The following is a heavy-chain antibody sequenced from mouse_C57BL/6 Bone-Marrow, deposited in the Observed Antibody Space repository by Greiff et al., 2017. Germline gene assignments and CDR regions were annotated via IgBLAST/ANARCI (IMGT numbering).Heavy chain of an antibody. J-gene: IGHJ3*01. CDR3: ARFYYDAY. CDR1: GYTFTSYW. CDR2: IYPGSGST. Sequence: VQLQQPGAELVKPGASVKMSCKASGYTFTSYWITWVKQRPGQGLEWIGDIYPGSGSTNYNEKFKSKATLPVDTSSSTAYMQLSSLISEDSSVYYCARFYYDAYGGQGTRVTGSA. D-gene: IGHD1-1*01. V-gene: IGHV1-55*01.